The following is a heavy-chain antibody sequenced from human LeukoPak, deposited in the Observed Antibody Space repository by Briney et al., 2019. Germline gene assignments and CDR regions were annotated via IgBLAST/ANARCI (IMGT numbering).Heavy chain of an antibody. CDR3: ATVPPYSGYGR. CDR1: GYTFTDYY. V-gene: IGHV1-69-2*01. CDR2: VDPEDGET. Sequence: ASVTVSCKVSGYTFTDYYMHWVHQAPGKGLEWMGLVDPEDGETIYAEKFQGRVTITADTSTDTAYMELSSLRSEDTAVYYCATVPPYSGYGRWGQGTLVTVSS. J-gene: IGHJ4*02. D-gene: IGHD5-12*01.